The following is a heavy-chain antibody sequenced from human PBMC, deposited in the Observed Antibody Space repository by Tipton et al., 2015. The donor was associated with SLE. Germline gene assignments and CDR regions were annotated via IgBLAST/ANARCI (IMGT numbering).Heavy chain of an antibody. CDR1: GGSVSSGSYY. Sequence: LRLSCTVSGGSVSSGSYYWSWIRQPPGKGLEWIGYIYTSGSTNYNPSLKSRVTISVDTSKNQFSLKLSSVTAADTAVYYCARGEYYGSGGDFDYWGQGTLVTVSS. CDR3: ARGEYYGSGGDFDY. D-gene: IGHD3-10*01. CDR2: IYTSGST. V-gene: IGHV4-61*01. J-gene: IGHJ4*02.